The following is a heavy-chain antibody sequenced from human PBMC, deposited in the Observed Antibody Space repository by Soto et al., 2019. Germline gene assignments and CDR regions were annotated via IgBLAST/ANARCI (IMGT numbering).Heavy chain of an antibody. CDR1: GFTFSSYA. V-gene: IGHV3-23*01. CDR3: AKDPLYCSGGSCYNWFDP. CDR2: ISGSGGST. D-gene: IGHD2-15*01. J-gene: IGHJ5*02. Sequence: GGSLRLSCAASGFTFSSYAMSWVRQAPGKGLEWVSAISGSGGSTYYADSVKGRFTISRDNSKNTLYLQMNSLRAEDTAVYYCAKDPLYCSGGSCYNWFDPWGQGTLVTVSS.